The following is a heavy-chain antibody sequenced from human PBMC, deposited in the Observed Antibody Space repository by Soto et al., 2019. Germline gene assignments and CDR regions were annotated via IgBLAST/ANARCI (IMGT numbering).Heavy chain of an antibody. D-gene: IGHD4-17*01. V-gene: IGHV4-31*03. Sequence: SETLSLTCTVSGGSISSGGYYWSWIRQHPGKGLEWIGYIYHSGTTYYNPSLKSRVTISVDTSKNQFSLKLTSVTAADTAVYYCARDPRIYSDPYYFDYWGQGTLVTVSS. J-gene: IGHJ4*02. CDR3: ARDPRIYSDPYYFDY. CDR2: IYHSGTT. CDR1: GGSISSGGYY.